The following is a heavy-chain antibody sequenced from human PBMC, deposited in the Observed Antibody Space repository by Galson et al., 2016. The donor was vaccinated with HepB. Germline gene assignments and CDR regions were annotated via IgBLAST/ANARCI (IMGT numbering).Heavy chain of an antibody. CDR1: GFIFSRYW. CDR2: INEDGSEE. V-gene: IGHV3-7*01. J-gene: IGHJ4*02. Sequence: SLRLSCAASGFIFSRYWVAWVRQAPGKTLEWVANINEDGSEEKFVDSVKGRFTISRDNTKKTVYLQMSSMRVDDTAVFYCATERDYSIMDYWGQGTLVTVSS. D-gene: IGHD4-11*01. CDR3: ATERDYSIMDY.